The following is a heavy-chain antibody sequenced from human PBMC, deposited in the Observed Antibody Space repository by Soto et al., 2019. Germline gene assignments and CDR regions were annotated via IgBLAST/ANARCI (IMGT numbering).Heavy chain of an antibody. CDR1: GYSFTSYW. CDR3: ARQPTVVTPVPRDYYYYGMDV. D-gene: IGHD4-17*01. J-gene: IGHJ6*02. V-gene: IGHV5-51*01. Sequence: PGGYPVLSCKGSGYSFTSYWIGWVRQMPGQGLERVRIIYACDSNTRYSSSFPGQVTISADKPISSAYLQWSSLKALDTAMYYCARQPTVVTPVPRDYYYYGMDVWGQGTMVTVSS. CDR2: IYACDSNT.